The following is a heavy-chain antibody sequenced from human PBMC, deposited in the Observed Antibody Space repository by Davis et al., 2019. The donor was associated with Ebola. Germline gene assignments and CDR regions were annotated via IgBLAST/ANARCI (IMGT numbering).Heavy chain of an antibody. J-gene: IGHJ6*02. D-gene: IGHD4-17*01. V-gene: IGHV1-69*13. CDR2: IIPIFGTT. CDR1: GGTFSSYA. Sequence: SVKVSCKASGGTFSSYAISWVRQAPGQGLEWMGGIIPIFGTTNYAQKFQGRVTITADESTSTAYMELSSLRSEDPAVYYCARGDHGDYYYYGMDVWGQGTTVTVSS. CDR3: ARGDHGDYYYYGMDV.